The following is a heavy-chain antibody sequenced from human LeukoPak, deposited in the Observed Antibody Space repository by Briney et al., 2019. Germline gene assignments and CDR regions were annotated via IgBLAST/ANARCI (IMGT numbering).Heavy chain of an antibody. CDR3: AREYEDYDFWSGYYTGSHHYFDY. J-gene: IGHJ4*02. V-gene: IGHV4-4*07. D-gene: IGHD3-3*01. Sequence: SETLSLTCTVSGGSISSYYWSWIRQPAGKGLEWIGRIYTSGSTNYNPSLTSRVTMSVDTSKNQFSLKLSSVTAADTAVYYCAREYEDYDFWSGYYTGSHHYFDYWGQGTLVTVSS. CDR1: GGSISSYY. CDR2: IYTSGST.